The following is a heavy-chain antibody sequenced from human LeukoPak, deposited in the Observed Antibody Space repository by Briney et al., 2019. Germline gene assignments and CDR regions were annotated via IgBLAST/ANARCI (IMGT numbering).Heavy chain of an antibody. Sequence: PGGSLRLFCAASGFTFSKYCMLWVRQAPGKGLESVSRINTDGTVTTYADSVKGRFTVSRDNADNTMFLQMNSVRDEDTAVYYCATKQWLAPPPDSWGQGTPVTVSS. CDR3: ATKQWLAPPPDS. V-gene: IGHV3-74*01. CDR1: GFTFSKYC. CDR2: INTDGTVT. J-gene: IGHJ4*02. D-gene: IGHD6-19*01.